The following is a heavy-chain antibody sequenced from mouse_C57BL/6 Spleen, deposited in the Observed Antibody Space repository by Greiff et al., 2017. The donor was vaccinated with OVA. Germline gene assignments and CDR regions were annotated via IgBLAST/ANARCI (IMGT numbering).Heavy chain of an antibody. CDR3: ARRGYGGDY. J-gene: IGHJ2*01. CDR2: INPSTGGT. CDR1: GYSFTGYY. Sequence: EVQLQQSGPELVKPGASVKISCKASGYSFTGYYMNWVKQSPEKSLEWIGEINPSTGGTTYNQKFKAKATLTVDKSSSTAYMQLSSLTSEDSAVYYCARRGYGGDYWGQGTTLTVSS. V-gene: IGHV1-42*01. D-gene: IGHD3-1*01.